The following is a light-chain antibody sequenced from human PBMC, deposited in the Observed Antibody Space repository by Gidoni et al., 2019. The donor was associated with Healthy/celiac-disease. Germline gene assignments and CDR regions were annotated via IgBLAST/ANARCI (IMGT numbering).Light chain of an antibody. CDR2: TAS. CDR1: QDISTS. CDR3: QQASSFPGT. Sequence: DIPMTQSPSSVSASVGDRVTMTCRASQDISTSLAWYQQKSGKAPTLLIYTASNLQSGVPSRFSGSGSGTDFTLTISSLQPEDFATYYCQQASSFPGTFGQGTKVEIK. J-gene: IGKJ1*01. V-gene: IGKV1-12*01.